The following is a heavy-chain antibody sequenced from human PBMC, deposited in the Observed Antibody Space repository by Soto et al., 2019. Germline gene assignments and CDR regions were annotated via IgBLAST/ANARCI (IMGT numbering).Heavy chain of an antibody. Sequence: GTLCLTCAVSGGSISSYYWSWMRQPPGKGLEWIGYAYYTGTTSYNPSLKSRVTISVDKSRNQFSLKLSSVTAADTAVYYCARGPNYDFWSGYFRGWGQGTLVTVSS. CDR2: AYYTGTT. J-gene: IGHJ4*02. V-gene: IGHV4-59*13. CDR3: ARGPNYDFWSGYFRG. D-gene: IGHD3-3*01. CDR1: GGSISSYY.